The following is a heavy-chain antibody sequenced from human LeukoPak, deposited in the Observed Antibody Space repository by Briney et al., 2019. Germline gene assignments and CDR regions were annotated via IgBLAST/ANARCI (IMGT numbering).Heavy chain of an antibody. Sequence: GGSLRLSCAASGFTFSSYWMHWVRQAPGKGLEWVAVISYDGSNKYYADSVKGRFTISRDNSKNTLYLQMNSLRAEDTAVYYCARVDGFGWGSPYYYMDVWGKGTTVTVSS. V-gene: IGHV3-30*03. CDR3: ARVDGFGWGSPYYYMDV. J-gene: IGHJ6*03. CDR2: ISYDGSNK. CDR1: GFTFSSYW. D-gene: IGHD6-19*01.